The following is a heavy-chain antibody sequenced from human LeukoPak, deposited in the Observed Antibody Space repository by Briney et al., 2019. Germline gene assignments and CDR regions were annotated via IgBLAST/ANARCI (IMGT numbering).Heavy chain of an antibody. J-gene: IGHJ4*02. V-gene: IGHV3-9*01. CDR2: ISWNSGSI. D-gene: IGHD3-10*01. CDR3: AKDTGPSMVRGVSVFDY. CDR1: GFTFDDYA. Sequence: GGSLRLSCAASGFTFDDYAMPWVRHAPGKGREWVSGISWNSGSINYADSVKGRFTISRENAKNSLYLQMNSLRAEGTALYYCAKDTGPSMVRGVSVFDYWGQGTLVTVSS.